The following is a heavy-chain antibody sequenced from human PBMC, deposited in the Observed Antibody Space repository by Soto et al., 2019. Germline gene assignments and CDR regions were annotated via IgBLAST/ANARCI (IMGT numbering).Heavy chain of an antibody. Sequence: GASVKVSCKVSGYTLTELSMHRVRQAPGKGLEWMGGFDPEDGETIYAQKFQGRVTMTEDTSTDTAYMELSSLRSEDTAVYYCATDLGIAVAEDDYWGQGTLVTVSS. CDR1: GYTLTELS. CDR2: FDPEDGET. D-gene: IGHD6-19*01. V-gene: IGHV1-24*01. CDR3: ATDLGIAVAEDDY. J-gene: IGHJ4*02.